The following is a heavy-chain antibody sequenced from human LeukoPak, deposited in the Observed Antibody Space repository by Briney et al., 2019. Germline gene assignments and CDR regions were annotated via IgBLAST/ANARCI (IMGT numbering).Heavy chain of an antibody. V-gene: IGHV1-18*01. Sequence: ASVKVSCKASGYMFTKYGIGWVRQAPGQGLEWMGWISTYNGDTIYAQKFQGRVTVTKDSSASIVYMDLRTLRSDDTAVYYCARDPSNSSGWRVFFGYWGQGAPVTVSS. CDR2: ISTYNGDT. J-gene: IGHJ4*02. CDR3: ARDPSNSSGWRVFFGY. CDR1: GYMFTKYG. D-gene: IGHD6-19*01.